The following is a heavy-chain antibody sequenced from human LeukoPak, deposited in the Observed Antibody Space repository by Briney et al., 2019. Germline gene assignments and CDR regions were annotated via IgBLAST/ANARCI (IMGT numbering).Heavy chain of an antibody. D-gene: IGHD6-19*01. CDR3: ARGLYSSGWSDY. Sequence: GGSLRLSCAASGFTVSSNYMNWVRQAPGKGLEWVSVIHSGGSTYYADSVKGRFTISRDNSRNTLYLQMNSLRAEDTAVYYCARGLYSSGWSDYWGQGTLVTVPS. J-gene: IGHJ4*02. V-gene: IGHV3-66*01. CDR2: IHSGGST. CDR1: GFTVSSNY.